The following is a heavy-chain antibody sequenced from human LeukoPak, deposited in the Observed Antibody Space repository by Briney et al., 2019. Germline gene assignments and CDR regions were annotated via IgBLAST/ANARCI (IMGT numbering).Heavy chain of an antibody. CDR2: IYYSGST. D-gene: IGHD3-10*01. CDR3: ARGVTRSRYYGSGSYSFDY. J-gene: IGHJ4*02. Sequence: PSETLSLTCTVSGGSISSYYWSWIRQPPGKGLEWIGYIYYSGSTNYNPSLKSRVTISVDTSKNQFSLKLSSVTAADTAVYYCARGVTRSRYYGSGSYSFDYWGQGTLVTVSS. V-gene: IGHV4-59*01. CDR1: GGSISSYY.